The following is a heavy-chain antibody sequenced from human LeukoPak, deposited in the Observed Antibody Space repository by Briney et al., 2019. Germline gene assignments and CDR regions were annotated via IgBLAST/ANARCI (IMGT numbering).Heavy chain of an antibody. CDR2: ISGSGGST. CDR1: GFTFSSYS. Sequence: PGGSLRLSCAASGFTFSSYSMNWVRQAPGKGLEWVSAISGSGGSTYYADSVKGRFTISRDNSKNTLYLQMNSLRAEDTAVYYCATKGITIFGVVIDKLDYWGQGTLVTVSS. CDR3: ATKGITIFGVVIDKLDY. J-gene: IGHJ4*02. V-gene: IGHV3-23*01. D-gene: IGHD3-3*01.